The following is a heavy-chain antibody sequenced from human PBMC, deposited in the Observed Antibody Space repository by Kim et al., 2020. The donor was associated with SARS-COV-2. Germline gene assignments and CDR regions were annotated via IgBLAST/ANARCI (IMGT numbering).Heavy chain of an antibody. Sequence: SKWYNDYAVSVKSRITINPDTSKNQFSLQLNSVTPEDTAVYYCATYGMDVWGQGTTVTVSS. CDR2: SKWYN. V-gene: IGHV6-1*01. J-gene: IGHJ6*02. CDR3: ATYGMDV.